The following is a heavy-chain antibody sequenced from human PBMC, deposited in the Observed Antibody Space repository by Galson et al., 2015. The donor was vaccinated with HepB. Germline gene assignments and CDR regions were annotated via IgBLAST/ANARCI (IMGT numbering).Heavy chain of an antibody. J-gene: IGHJ3*02. Sequence: SVKVSCKASGYTFTSYDINWVRQATGQGLEWMGWMNPNSGNTGYAQKFQGRVTMTRNTSISTAYMELSSLRSEDTAVYYCARGPYYDFWCGYYKYDSFDIWGQGTMVTVSS. CDR3: ARGPYYDFWCGYYKYDSFDI. V-gene: IGHV1-8*01. D-gene: IGHD3-3*01. CDR2: MNPNSGNT. CDR1: GYTFTSYD.